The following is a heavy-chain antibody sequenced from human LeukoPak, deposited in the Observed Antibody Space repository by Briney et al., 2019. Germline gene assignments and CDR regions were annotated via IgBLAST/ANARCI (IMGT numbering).Heavy chain of an antibody. V-gene: IGHV3-9*01. CDR3: AKDGGYRYGYFYYYYMDV. J-gene: IGHJ6*03. CDR2: ISWNSGSI. Sequence: GGSLRLSCAASGFTFDDYAMHWVRQAPGKGLEWVSGISWNSGSIGYADSVKGRFTISRDNSKNTLYLQMNSLRAEDTAVYYCAKDGGYRYGYFYYYYMDVWGKGTTVTISS. CDR1: GFTFDDYA. D-gene: IGHD5-18*01.